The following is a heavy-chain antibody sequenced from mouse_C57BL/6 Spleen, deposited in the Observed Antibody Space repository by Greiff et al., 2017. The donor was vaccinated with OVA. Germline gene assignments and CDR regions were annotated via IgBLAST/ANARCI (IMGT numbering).Heavy chain of an antibody. CDR2: IDPSDSYT. Sequence: QVQLQQPGAELVMPGASVKLSCKASGYTFTSYWMHWVKQRPGQGLEWIGEIDPSDSYTNYNQKFKGKSTLTVDKSSSTAYMQLSSLTSEDSAVYYCARSTTVSYAMDYGGQGTSVTVSS. J-gene: IGHJ4*01. CDR1: GYTFTSYW. V-gene: IGHV1-69*01. CDR3: ARSTTVSYAMDY. D-gene: IGHD1-1*01.